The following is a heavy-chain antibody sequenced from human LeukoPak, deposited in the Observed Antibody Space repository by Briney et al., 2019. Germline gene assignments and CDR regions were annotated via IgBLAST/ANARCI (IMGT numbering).Heavy chain of an antibody. CDR2: IIPIFGTA. CDR3: AREEGEWFGELFLPFKY. Sequence: SVKVSCKASGGTFSSYAISWVRQAPGQGLEWMGGIIPIFGTANYAQKFQGRVTITADESTSTAYMELSSLRSEDTAVYYCAREEGEWFGELFLPFKYWGQGTLVTVSS. J-gene: IGHJ4*02. CDR1: GGTFSSYA. D-gene: IGHD3-10*01. V-gene: IGHV1-69*13.